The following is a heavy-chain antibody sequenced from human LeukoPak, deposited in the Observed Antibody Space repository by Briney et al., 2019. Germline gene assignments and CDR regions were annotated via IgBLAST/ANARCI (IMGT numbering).Heavy chain of an antibody. CDR3: ASGSYYFDY. CDR2: IYYSGST. J-gene: IGHJ4*02. CDR1: GGSISSSSYY. Sequence: SETLSLTCTVSGGSISSSSYYWGWIRQPPGKGLEWIGYIYYSGSTKYNPSLKSRVTISVDTSKNQFSLKVSSVTAADTAVYYCASGSYYFDYWGQGTLVTVSS. V-gene: IGHV4-61*05. D-gene: IGHD1-26*01.